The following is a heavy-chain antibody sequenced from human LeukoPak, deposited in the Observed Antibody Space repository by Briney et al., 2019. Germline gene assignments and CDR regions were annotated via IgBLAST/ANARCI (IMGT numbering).Heavy chain of an antibody. J-gene: IGHJ6*03. V-gene: IGHV1-69*05. Sequence: SVEVSCKASGGTFSSYAISWVRQAPGQGLEWMGRIIPIFGTANYAQKFQGRVTITTDESTSTAYMELSSLRSEDTAVYYCAREEYGSGSYSYYMDVWGKGTTVTVSS. CDR2: IIPIFGTA. CDR3: AREEYGSGSYSYYMDV. D-gene: IGHD3-10*01. CDR1: GGTFSSYA.